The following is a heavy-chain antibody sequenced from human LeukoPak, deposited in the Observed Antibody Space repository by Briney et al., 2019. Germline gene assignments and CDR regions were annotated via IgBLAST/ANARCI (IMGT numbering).Heavy chain of an antibody. J-gene: IGHJ6*03. CDR2: ISSSSSYI. CDR1: GFTFSSYS. CDR3: ARDQSAHYDFWSGYYMDV. V-gene: IGHV3-21*01. D-gene: IGHD3-3*01. Sequence: GGSLGLSCAASGFTFSSYSMNWVRQAPGKGLEWVSSISSSSSYIYYADSVKGRFTISRDNAKNSLYLQMNSLRAEDTAVYYCARDQSAHYDFWSGYYMDVWGKGTTVTVSS.